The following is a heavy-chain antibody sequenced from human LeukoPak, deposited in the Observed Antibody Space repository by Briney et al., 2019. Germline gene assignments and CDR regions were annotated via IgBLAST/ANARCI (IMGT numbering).Heavy chain of an antibody. D-gene: IGHD6-6*01. J-gene: IGHJ4*02. V-gene: IGHV3-23*01. CDR2: IGGSGGST. Sequence: SGGSLRLSCAASGFTFSSYAMSWVRRAPGKGLEWVSAIGGSGGSTYYADSVKGRFTISRDNSKNTLYLQMNSLRAEDTAVYYCAKDRSRAAPRHFDYWGQGTLVTVSS. CDR3: AKDRSRAAPRHFDY. CDR1: GFTFSSYA.